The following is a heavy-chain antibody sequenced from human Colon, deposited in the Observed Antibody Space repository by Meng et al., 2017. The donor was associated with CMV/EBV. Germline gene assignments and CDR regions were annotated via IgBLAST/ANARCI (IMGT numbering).Heavy chain of an antibody. Sequence: GGSLRLSCVASGFTFRSYWLSWVRQAPGKGLEWVASINEDGSKKYYVDSVEGRFTISRDNAKNSVFVQMNSLRAEDMGVYYCARGPVTGTMGWFDPWGQGTLVTVLL. J-gene: IGHJ5*02. CDR2: INEDGSKK. CDR3: ARGPVTGTMGWFDP. D-gene: IGHD1-20*01. V-gene: IGHV3-7*01. CDR1: GFTFRSYW.